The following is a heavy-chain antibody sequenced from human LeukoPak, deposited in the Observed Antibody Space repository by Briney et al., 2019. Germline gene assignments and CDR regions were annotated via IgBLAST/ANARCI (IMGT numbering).Heavy chain of an antibody. V-gene: IGHV3-7*03. CDR3: AKDDGWVQYAN. CDR1: GFTFSSYW. J-gene: IGHJ4*02. CDR2: IKQDVTEK. D-gene: IGHD5-24*01. Sequence: TGGSLRLSCAASGFTFSSYWMSRVRQAPGKGLEWVAYIKQDVTEKYYVDSVKGRFSISRDNAKNSLYLQMNSLRAWDTAVYYCAKDDGWVQYANWGQGTLVTVSS.